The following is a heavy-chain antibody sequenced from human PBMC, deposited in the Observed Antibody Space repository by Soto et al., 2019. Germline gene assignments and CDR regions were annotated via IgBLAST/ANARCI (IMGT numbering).Heavy chain of an antibody. Sequence: ETLRLTWTVSGASISSYYWSWSRQSPGKGLEWLAYISYRGGSNSNPSLKSRATISLGTSKNQFSLRLSSGTAADTAGYYSATFRYCTTSNCYEGLFYYRAQGTLVIVSS. J-gene: IGHJ1*01. V-gene: IGHV4-59*01. D-gene: IGHD2-2*01. CDR3: ATFRYCTTSNCYEGLFYY. CDR2: ISYRGGS. CDR1: GASISSYY.